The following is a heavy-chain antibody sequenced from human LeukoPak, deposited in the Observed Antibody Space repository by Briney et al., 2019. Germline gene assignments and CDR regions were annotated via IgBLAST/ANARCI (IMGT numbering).Heavy chain of an antibody. CDR3: ASLSAMVP. J-gene: IGHJ5*02. CDR2: INPSGGST. Sequence: ASVKVSCKASGYTFTSYYMHWVRQAPGQGLEWMGIINPSGGSTSCAQKFQGRVTMARDTSTSTAYMELSSLRSEDTAVYYCASLSAMVPWGQGTLVTVSS. CDR1: GYTFTSYY. V-gene: IGHV1-46*01. D-gene: IGHD5-18*01.